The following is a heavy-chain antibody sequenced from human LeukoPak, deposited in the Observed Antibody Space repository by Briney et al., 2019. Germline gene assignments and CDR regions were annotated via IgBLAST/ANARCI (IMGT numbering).Heavy chain of an antibody. CDR3: AKGGDDAFDI. V-gene: IGHV3-9*01. CDR2: ISWNSGSI. J-gene: IGHJ3*02. CDR1: GFTFSSYG. D-gene: IGHD3-10*01. Sequence: GRSLRLSCAASGFTFSSYGMHWVRQAPGKGLEWVSGISWNSGSIGYADSVKGRFTISRDNAKNSLYLQMNSLRAEDTALYYCAKGGDDAFDIWGQGTMVTVSS.